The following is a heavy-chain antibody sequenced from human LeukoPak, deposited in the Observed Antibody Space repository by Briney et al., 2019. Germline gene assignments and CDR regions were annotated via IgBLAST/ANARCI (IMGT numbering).Heavy chain of an antibody. V-gene: IGHV3-23*01. CDR2: LSGSGGAT. CDR1: GFAFSSYA. Sequence: PGGSLRLSCAASGFAFSSYAMSWVRQAPGRGLEWISALSGSGGATYYADSVKGRFTISRDNSKNTLYLQMNSLRAEDTAVYYCAKDLVDTAMVSFYYTYYGMDVWGQGTTVTVSS. J-gene: IGHJ6*02. CDR3: AKDLVDTAMVSFYYTYYGMDV. D-gene: IGHD5-18*01.